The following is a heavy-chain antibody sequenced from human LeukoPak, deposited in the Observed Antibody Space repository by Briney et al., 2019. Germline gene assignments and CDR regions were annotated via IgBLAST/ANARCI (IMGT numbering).Heavy chain of an antibody. CDR1: GFTFSSYA. J-gene: IGHJ5*02. D-gene: IGHD2-2*01. Sequence: GGSLILSCAASGFTFSSYAMSWVRQSPGKGLEWVSTISGSGGKTYYGDSVKGRFTISRDNSKNTLFLQMNSLRLDDTAVYYCYCSTSTCRFPWGQGTLVTVSS. CDR2: ISGSGGKT. CDR3: YCSTSTCRFP. V-gene: IGHV3-23*01.